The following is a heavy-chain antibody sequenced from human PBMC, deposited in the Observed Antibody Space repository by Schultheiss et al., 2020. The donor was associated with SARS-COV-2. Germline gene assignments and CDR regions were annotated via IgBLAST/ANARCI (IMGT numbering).Heavy chain of an antibody. CDR3: ARVSLRYNDAFDI. Sequence: GGSLRLSCSASGFTFSSYAMHWVRQAPGKGLEWVSYISSSSSYTNYADSVKGRFTISRDNSKNTLYLQMNSLRAEDTALYYCARVSLRYNDAFDIWGQGTMVTVSS. CDR1: GFTFSSYA. V-gene: IGHV3-21*05. CDR2: ISSSSSYT. J-gene: IGHJ3*02. D-gene: IGHD3-9*01.